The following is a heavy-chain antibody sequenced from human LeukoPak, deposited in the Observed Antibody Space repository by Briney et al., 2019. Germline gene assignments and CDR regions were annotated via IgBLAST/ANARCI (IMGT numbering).Heavy chain of an antibody. V-gene: IGHV3-21*01. CDR3: ARVKEASAFDI. D-gene: IGHD5-12*01. CDR2: ISSSSSHI. J-gene: IGHJ3*02. Sequence: MAGGSLRLSCTASGFTFIKGWMNWVRQAPGKGLEWVSSISSSSSHIYYADSVKGRFTISRDNAKNSLYLQMNSLRAEDTAVYYCARVKEASAFDIWGQGTMITVSS. CDR1: GFTFIKGW.